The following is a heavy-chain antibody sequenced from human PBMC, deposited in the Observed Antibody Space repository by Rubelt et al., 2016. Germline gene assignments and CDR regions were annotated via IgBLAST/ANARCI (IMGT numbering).Heavy chain of an antibody. Sequence: QVQLQQWGAGLLKPSETLSHTCAVYGGSFTDYYWTWIRQPPGKGLEWIGEINHSGSTNYNSSLKSRATISVDTSKSQFSLRVNSVTAADTALYYCTRGGSSSHFPYFDYWGQEILVTVSS. V-gene: IGHV4-34*01. J-gene: IGHJ4*02. CDR3: TRGGSSSHFPYFDY. D-gene: IGHD6-13*01. CDR1: GGSFTDYY. CDR2: INHSGST.